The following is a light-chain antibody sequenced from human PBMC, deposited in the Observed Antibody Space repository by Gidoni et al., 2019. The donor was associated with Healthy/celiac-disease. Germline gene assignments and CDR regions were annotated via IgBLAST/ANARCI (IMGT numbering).Light chain of an antibody. J-gene: IGLJ3*02. CDR1: SSDVGGYNY. Sequence: QSHLTQPRSVSGSPVPAVTIPCTGTSSDVGGYNYGSWYQQHPVKAPKLMIYDVSKRPSGVPDRFSGSKSGNTASLTISGLQAEDEADYYCCSYAGSYTWVFGGGTKLTVL. CDR2: DVS. V-gene: IGLV2-11*01. CDR3: CSYAGSYTWV.